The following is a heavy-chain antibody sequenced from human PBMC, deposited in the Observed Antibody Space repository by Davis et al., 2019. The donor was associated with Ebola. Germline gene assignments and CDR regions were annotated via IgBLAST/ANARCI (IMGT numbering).Heavy chain of an antibody. D-gene: IGHD3-22*01. CDR3: ARHVAYYYDSSGYYLKYYFDY. CDR2: INHSGST. Sequence: SETLSLTCTVSGGSISSYYWSWIRQPPGKGLEWIGEINHSGSTNYNPSLKSRVTISVDTSKNQFSLKLSSVTAADTAVYYCARHVAYYYDSSGYYLKYYFDYWGQGTLVTVSS. CDR1: GGSISSYY. V-gene: IGHV4-59*08. J-gene: IGHJ4*02.